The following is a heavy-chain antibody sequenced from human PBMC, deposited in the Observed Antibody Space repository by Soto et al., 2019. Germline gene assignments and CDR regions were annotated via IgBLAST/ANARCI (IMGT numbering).Heavy chain of an antibody. CDR1: GGTFSSYA. CDR2: IIPIFGTA. CDR3: ASSYDSSGYHYYGMDV. V-gene: IGHV1-69*01. D-gene: IGHD3-22*01. Sequence: QVQLVQSGAEVKKPGSSVKVSCKASGGTFSSYAISWVRQAPGQGLEWMGGIIPIFGTANYAQKFQGRVTITADESTSTAYMELSSLRSEDTVVYYCASSYDSSGYHYYGMDVWGQGTTVTVSS. J-gene: IGHJ6*02.